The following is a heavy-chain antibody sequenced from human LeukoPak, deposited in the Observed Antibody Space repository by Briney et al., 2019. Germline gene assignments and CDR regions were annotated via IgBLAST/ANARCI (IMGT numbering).Heavy chain of an antibody. CDR1: GFTFSSSA. CDR3: AKGHGDASGYYYFDS. V-gene: IGHV3-21*04. D-gene: IGHD3-22*01. Sequence: PGGSLRLSCAASGFTFSSSAMSWVRQAPGKGLEWVSSISSRSSYIYYADSVKGRFTISRDNAKNSLYLQMNSLRVEDTAIYYCAKGHGDASGYYYFDSWGLGTLVTVST. CDR2: ISSRSSYI. J-gene: IGHJ4*02.